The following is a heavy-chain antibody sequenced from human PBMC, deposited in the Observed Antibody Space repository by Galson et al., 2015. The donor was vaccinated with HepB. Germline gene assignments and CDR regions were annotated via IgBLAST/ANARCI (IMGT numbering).Heavy chain of an antibody. J-gene: IGHJ4*02. V-gene: IGHV3-11*03. Sequence: SLRLSCAASRFTFIDYYMTWLRQAAGERLEWVSYISSTHNYTTYANALKVRFTISRDNAKNSLYLRMNSLRAEDTAVYYCATLAYLHYVSSGYPDYWGQGTLVTVSS. CDR3: ATLAYLHYVSSGYPDY. CDR2: ISSTHNYT. D-gene: IGHD3-22*01. CDR1: RFTFIDYY.